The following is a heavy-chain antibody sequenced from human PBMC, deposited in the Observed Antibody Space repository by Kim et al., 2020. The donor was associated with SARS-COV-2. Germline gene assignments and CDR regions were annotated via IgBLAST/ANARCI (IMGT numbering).Heavy chain of an antibody. CDR2: IYYSGST. D-gene: IGHD3-10*01. J-gene: IGHJ4*02. CDR1: GGSISSGGYY. Sequence: SETLSLTCTVSGGSISSGGYYWSWIRQHPGKGLEWIGYIYYSGSTYYNPSLKSRVTISVDTSKNQFSLKLSSVTAADTAVYYCARGSLWFGTDYWGQGTLVTVSS. CDR3: ARGSLWFGTDY. V-gene: IGHV4-31*03.